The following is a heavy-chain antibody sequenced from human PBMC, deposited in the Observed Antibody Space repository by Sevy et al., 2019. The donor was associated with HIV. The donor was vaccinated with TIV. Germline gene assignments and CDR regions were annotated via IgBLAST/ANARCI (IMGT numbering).Heavy chain of an antibody. CDR2: IWYDETNS. D-gene: IGHD6-19*01. Sequence: GGSLRLSCAASGFSISGYGPHCARQAPGKGLEWVAVIWYDETNSEYADSVKGRFTISRDNSKNTLYLQMNSLRVEDTAVYYCAREDIRVAGIGYYFHSWGQGTLVTVSS. CDR3: AREDIRVAGIGYYFHS. J-gene: IGHJ4*02. V-gene: IGHV3-33*01. CDR1: GFSISGYG.